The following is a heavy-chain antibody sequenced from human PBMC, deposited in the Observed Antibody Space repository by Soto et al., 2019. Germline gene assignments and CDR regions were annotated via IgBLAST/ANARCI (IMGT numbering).Heavy chain of an antibody. CDR1: GYSFTDYH. V-gene: IGHV1-2*04. J-gene: IGHJ6*02. Sequence: ASVKVSCKASGYSFTDYHIHWVRQAPGQGLEWLGRINPKSGGTSTAQKFQGWVTMTTDTSFSTASMELTRLTSDDTAIYYGARGDSTDCSNGVCSFFYNHDMDVWGQGPRSPSP. D-gene: IGHD2-8*01. CDR3: ARGDSTDCSNGVCSFFYNHDMDV. CDR2: INPKSGGT.